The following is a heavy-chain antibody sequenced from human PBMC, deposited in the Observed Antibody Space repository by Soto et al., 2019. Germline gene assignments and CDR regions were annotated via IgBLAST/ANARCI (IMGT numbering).Heavy chain of an antibody. CDR2: IYPADSDT. D-gene: IGHD2-2*01. Sequence: PGESVKISCXGSGYTFTSYWIAWVRQMPGKGLEWMAIIYPADSDTRYSPSFQGHVTISRDNSKNTLYLQMNSLRAEDTAVYYCAKASTSYSPTDYWGQGTLVTVSS. V-gene: IGHV5-51*01. J-gene: IGHJ4*02. CDR3: AKASTSYSPTDY. CDR1: GYTFTSYW.